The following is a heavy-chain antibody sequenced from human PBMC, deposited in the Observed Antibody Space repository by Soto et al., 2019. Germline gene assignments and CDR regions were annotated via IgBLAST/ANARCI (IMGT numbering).Heavy chain of an antibody. Sequence: QVQLVESGGGAVQPGRSLRLSCAASGFTFSSYAMHWVRQAPGKGLEWVAVISYDGSNKYYADSVKGRFTISRDNSKNTLYLQMNSLRAEDTAVYYCARAYSSSSDYWGQGTLVTVSS. V-gene: IGHV3-30-3*01. CDR3: ARAYSSSSDY. CDR2: ISYDGSNK. J-gene: IGHJ4*02. D-gene: IGHD6-6*01. CDR1: GFTFSSYA.